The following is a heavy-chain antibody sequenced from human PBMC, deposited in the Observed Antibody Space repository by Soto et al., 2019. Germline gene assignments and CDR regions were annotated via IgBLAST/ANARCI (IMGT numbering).Heavy chain of an antibody. J-gene: IGHJ4*02. CDR2: FDPEDGET. D-gene: IGHD2-21*01. CDR3: ATCPALAYCDC. Sequence: ASVKASWKVSRYTLTELSIHWVRQAPGKGLEWMGGFDPEDGETIYAQKFQGRVTMTEDTSTDTAYTELSSLRSEDTAVYYCATCPALAYCDCWGQGTLVTVSS. V-gene: IGHV1-24*01. CDR1: RYTLTELS.